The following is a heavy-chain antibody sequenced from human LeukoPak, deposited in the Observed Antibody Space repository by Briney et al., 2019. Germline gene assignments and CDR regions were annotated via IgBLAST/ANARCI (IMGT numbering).Heavy chain of an antibody. Sequence: GASVKVSCKASGGTFSSYAISWVRQAPGQGLEWMGGIIPIFGTANYAQKFQGRVTITADKSASTAYMELSSLRSEDTAVYYCARDQGIVGATTIDYWGQGTLVTVSS. CDR3: ARDQGIVGATTIDY. CDR2: IIPIFGTA. J-gene: IGHJ4*02. V-gene: IGHV1-69*06. D-gene: IGHD1-26*01. CDR1: GGTFSSYA.